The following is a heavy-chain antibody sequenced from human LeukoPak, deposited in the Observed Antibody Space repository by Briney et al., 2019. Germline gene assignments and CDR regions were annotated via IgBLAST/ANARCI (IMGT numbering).Heavy chain of an antibody. CDR3: ATLQNWFDP. Sequence: GGSLRLSCAPSGFTLSSYTMKWVRQAPGKGLEWVSSISSSSSYIYYADSVKGRFTISRDNAKNSLYLQMNSLRAEDTAVYYCATLQNWFDPWGQGTLVTVSS. V-gene: IGHV3-21*01. D-gene: IGHD5-24*01. J-gene: IGHJ5*02. CDR1: GFTLSSYT. CDR2: ISSSSSYI.